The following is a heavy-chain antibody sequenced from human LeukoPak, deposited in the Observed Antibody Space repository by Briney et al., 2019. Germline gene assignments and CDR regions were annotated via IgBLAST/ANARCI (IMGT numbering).Heavy chain of an antibody. CDR1: GFTFSSHW. CDR2: IKQDGSET. CDR3: ARDMYFHMP. D-gene: IGHD2-8*01. Sequence: GGSLRLSCTASGFTFSSHWMSWVRQAPGKGLEWVANIKQDGSETYYVDSVKGRFTISRDNAKNSLYLLVNNLRAEDTAVYYCARDMYFHMPWGQGTLVTVSS. V-gene: IGHV3-7*01. J-gene: IGHJ5*02.